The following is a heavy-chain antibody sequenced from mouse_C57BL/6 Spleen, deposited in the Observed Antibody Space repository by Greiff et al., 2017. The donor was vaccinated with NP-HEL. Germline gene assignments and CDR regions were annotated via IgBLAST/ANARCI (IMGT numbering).Heavy chain of an antibody. CDR3: AVVSQLGRSFDY. Sequence: QVQLQQSGPELVKPGASVKISCKASGYAFSSSWMNWVKQRPGKGLEWIGRIYPGDGDTNYNGKFKGKATLTADKSSSTAYMQLSSLTSEDSAVYFCAVVSQLGRSFDYWGQGTTLTVSS. J-gene: IGHJ2*01. CDR2: IYPGDGDT. CDR1: GYAFSSSW. D-gene: IGHD4-1*02. V-gene: IGHV1-82*01.